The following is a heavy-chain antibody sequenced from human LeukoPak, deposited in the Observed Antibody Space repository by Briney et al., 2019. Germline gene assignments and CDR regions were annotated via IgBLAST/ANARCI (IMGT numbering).Heavy chain of an antibody. V-gene: IGHV3-30*02. CDR3: AKVANYGSADAFDI. CDR1: GFTFSSYG. J-gene: IGHJ3*02. CDR2: IRYDGNNK. Sequence: GGSLRLSCAASGFTFSSYGMHWVRQAPGKGLEWVAFIRYDGNNKYYADSVKGRFTISRDNSKNTLYLQMNSPRAEDTAVFYCAKVANYGSADAFDIWGQGTMVTVSS. D-gene: IGHD3-10*01.